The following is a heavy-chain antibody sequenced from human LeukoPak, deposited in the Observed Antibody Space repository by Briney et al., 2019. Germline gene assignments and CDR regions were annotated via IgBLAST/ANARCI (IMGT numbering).Heavy chain of an antibody. CDR3: ARGGSSWFLTNWFDP. CDR1: GGSISSGSYY. J-gene: IGHJ5*02. D-gene: IGHD6-13*01. V-gene: IGHV4-61*02. Sequence: SQTLSLTCTVSGGSISSGSYYWSWIRQPAGKGLEWIGRIYTSGSTNYNPSLKSRVTISVDTSKNQSSLKLSSVTAADTAVYYCARGGSSWFLTNWFDPWGQGTLVTVSS. CDR2: IYTSGST.